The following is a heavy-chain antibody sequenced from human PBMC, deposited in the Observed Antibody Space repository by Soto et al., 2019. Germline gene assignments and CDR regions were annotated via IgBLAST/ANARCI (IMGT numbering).Heavy chain of an antibody. CDR1: GGSISSSSYY. D-gene: IGHD4-17*01. J-gene: IGHJ4*02. CDR3: ASQTVTISDY. V-gene: IGHV4-39*01. Sequence: SETLSLTCTVSGGSISSSSYYWGWIRQPPGKGLEWIGSIYYSGSTYYNPSLKSRVTISVDTSKNQFSLKLSSVTAAYTAVYYCASQTVTISDYWGQGTLVTVSS. CDR2: IYYSGST.